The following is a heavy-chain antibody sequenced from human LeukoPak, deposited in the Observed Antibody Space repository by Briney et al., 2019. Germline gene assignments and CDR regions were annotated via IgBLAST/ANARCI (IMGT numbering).Heavy chain of an antibody. CDR3: AREGPRFLEWFDAFDI. J-gene: IGHJ3*02. CDR2: IYYSGST. Sequence: NPSETLSLTCTVSGGSISSYYWSWIRQPPGKGLEWIGYIYYSGSTNYNPSLKSRVTISVDTSKNQFSLKLSSVTAADTAVYYCAREGPRFLEWFDAFDIWGQGTMVTVSS. CDR1: GGSISSYY. D-gene: IGHD3-3*01. V-gene: IGHV4-59*01.